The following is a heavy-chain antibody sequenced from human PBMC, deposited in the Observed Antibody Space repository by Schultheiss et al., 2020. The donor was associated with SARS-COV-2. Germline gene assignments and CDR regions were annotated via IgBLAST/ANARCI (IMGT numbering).Heavy chain of an antibody. J-gene: IGHJ4*02. CDR3: ARGWGDGYNNGPRQGFDY. CDR1: GGPISNYY. Sequence: SETLSLTCTVSGGPISNYYWSWIRRTPGKGLEWIGEILHTGSTNYNPSLKSRVTISVDTSKNQFSLRLSSVTAADTAVYYCARGWGDGYNNGPRQGFDYWGQGRLVTVSS. CDR2: ILHTGST. D-gene: IGHD5-24*01. V-gene: IGHV4-34*01.